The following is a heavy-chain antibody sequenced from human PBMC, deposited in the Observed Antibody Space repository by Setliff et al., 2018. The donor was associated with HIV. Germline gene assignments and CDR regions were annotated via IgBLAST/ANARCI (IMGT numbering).Heavy chain of an antibody. Sequence: GGSLRLSCAASGFTFSSYGMHWVRQAPGKGLEWVAVIWYDGSNKYYADSVKGQFTISRDNSKNTLYLQMNSLRAEDAAVYYCARDLGGRRGRLDYWGQGTLVTVSS. J-gene: IGHJ4*02. CDR2: IWYDGSNK. V-gene: IGHV3-33*08. D-gene: IGHD3-16*01. CDR3: ARDLGGRRGRLDY. CDR1: GFTFSSYG.